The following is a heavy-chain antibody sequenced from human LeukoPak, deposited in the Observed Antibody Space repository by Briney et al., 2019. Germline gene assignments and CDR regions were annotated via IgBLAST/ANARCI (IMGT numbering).Heavy chain of an antibody. J-gene: IGHJ4*02. V-gene: IGHV3-30*03. CDR3: ARGGIAAAGTAIDY. CDR1: GFTFSSYG. Sequence: PGGSLRLSCAASGFTFSSYGMHWVRQAPGKGLEWVAVISYDGSNKYYADSVKGRFTISRDNSKNTLYLQMNSLRAEDTAVYYCARGGIAAAGTAIDYWGQGTLVTVSS. CDR2: ISYDGSNK. D-gene: IGHD6-13*01.